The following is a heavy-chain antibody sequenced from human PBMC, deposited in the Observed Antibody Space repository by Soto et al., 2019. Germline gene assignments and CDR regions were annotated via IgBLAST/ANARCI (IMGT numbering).Heavy chain of an antibody. V-gene: IGHV3-53*01. CDR3: ARGIGDGYNYGFDY. Sequence: HPGGSLRLSCAASGFTVSSNYMTWVRQAPGKGLEWVSVIYSGGNTYYADSVKGRFTISRDNSKNTVYLQINSLRGEDTAVYYCARGIGDGYNYGFDYWGQGTLVTVSS. J-gene: IGHJ4*02. CDR1: GFTVSSNY. D-gene: IGHD5-12*01. CDR2: IYSGGNT.